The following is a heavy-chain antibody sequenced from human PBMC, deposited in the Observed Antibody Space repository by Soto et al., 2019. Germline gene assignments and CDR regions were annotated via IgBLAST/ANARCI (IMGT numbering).Heavy chain of an antibody. CDR3: ARGYTMIVVVITTREDWFEP. J-gene: IGHJ5*02. D-gene: IGHD3-22*01. V-gene: IGHV1-2*02. CDR2: INPNSGGT. Sequence: ASVKVSCKASGYTFTGYYMHWVRQAPGQGLEWMGWINPNSGGTNYAQKFQGRVTMTRDTSISTAYMELSRLRSDDTAVYYCARGYTMIVVVITTREDWFEPWGQGTLVTVSS. CDR1: GYTFTGYY.